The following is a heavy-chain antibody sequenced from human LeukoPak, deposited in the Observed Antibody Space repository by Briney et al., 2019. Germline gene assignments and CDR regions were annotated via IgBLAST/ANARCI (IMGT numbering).Heavy chain of an antibody. D-gene: IGHD6-6*01. V-gene: IGHV1-2*02. J-gene: IGHJ4*02. Sequence: ASVKVSCKASGYTFTGYYMHWVRRAPGQGLEWMGWINPNSGGTNYAQKFQGRVTMTRDTSISTAYMELSRLRSDDTAVYYCARDEGFYSTSSFYYFDYWGQGTLVTVSS. CDR2: INPNSGGT. CDR3: ARDEGFYSTSSFYYFDY. CDR1: GYTFTGYY.